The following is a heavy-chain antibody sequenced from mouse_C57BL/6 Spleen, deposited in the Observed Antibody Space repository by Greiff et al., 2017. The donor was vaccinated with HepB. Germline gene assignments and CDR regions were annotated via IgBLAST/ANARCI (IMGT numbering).Heavy chain of an antibody. V-gene: IGHV5-9-1*02. CDR1: GFTFSSYA. J-gene: IGHJ4*01. CDR2: ISSGGDYI. Sequence: EVKLMESGEGLVKPGGSLKLSCAASGFTFSSYAMSWVRQTPEKRLEWVAYISSGGDYIYYADTVKGRFPIARDNARNTLYLQMSSLKSEDTAMYYCTRDSYYGSSYYAMDYWGQGTSVTVSS. D-gene: IGHD1-1*01. CDR3: TRDSYYGSSYYAMDY.